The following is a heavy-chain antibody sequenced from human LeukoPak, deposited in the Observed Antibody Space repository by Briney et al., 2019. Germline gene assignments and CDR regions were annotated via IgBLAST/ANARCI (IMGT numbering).Heavy chain of an antibody. CDR2: ISSSGSTI. CDR1: GFTFSSYE. Sequence: GGSLRLSCAASGFTFSSYEMNWVRQAPGKGLEWVSYISSSGSTIYYADSVKGRFTISRDNAKNSLYLQMNSLRAEDTAVYYCASAIVGATIPFDYWGQGTLVTVSS. CDR3: ASAIVGATIPFDY. V-gene: IGHV3-48*03. D-gene: IGHD1-26*01. J-gene: IGHJ4*02.